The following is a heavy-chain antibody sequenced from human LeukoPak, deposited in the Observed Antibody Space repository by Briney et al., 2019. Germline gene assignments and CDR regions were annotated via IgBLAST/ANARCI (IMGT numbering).Heavy chain of an antibody. Sequence: GASVKVSCKASGGTFSSYAISWVRQALGQGLEWMGGIIPIFGTANYAQKFQGRVTITADESTSTAYMELSSLRSEDTAVYYCARDGGSGSYYTDYYYGMDVWGQGTTVTVSS. CDR2: IIPIFGTA. CDR3: ARDGGSGSYYTDYYYGMDV. D-gene: IGHD3-10*01. CDR1: GGTFSSYA. V-gene: IGHV1-69*13. J-gene: IGHJ6*02.